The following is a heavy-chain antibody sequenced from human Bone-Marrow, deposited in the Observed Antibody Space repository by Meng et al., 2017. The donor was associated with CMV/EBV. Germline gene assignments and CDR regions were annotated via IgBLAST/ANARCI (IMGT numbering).Heavy chain of an antibody. CDR1: GGSFSGYY. J-gene: IGHJ4*02. CDR2: INHSGST. CDR3: ARGLAAPGY. D-gene: IGHD6-13*01. V-gene: IGHV4-34*01. Sequence: SETLSLTCAVYGGSFSGYYWSWIRQPPGKGLEWIGEINHSGSTNYNPSLKSRVTISVDTSKNQFSLKLSSVTAADTAVYYCARGLAAPGYWGQGTLATVSS.